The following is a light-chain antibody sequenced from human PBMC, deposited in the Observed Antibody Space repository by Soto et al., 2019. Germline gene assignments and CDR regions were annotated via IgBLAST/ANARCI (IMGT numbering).Light chain of an antibody. V-gene: IGLV2-14*03. CDR2: DVS. CDR3: YSYTSSNTYV. J-gene: IGLJ1*01. Sequence: QSVLTQPASVSGSPGQAFTISCTGTSSDVGGYNYVSWYQHHPGKVPQLMIYDVSNRPSGVSNRFSGSKSGNTASLTISGLQAEDEADYYCYSYTSSNTYVFGTGTKVTVL. CDR1: SSDVGGYNY.